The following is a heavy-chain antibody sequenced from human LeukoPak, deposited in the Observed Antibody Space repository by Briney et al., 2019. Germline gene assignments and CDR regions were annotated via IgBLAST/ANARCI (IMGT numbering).Heavy chain of an antibody. CDR1: GYTFTSYY. CDR3: ARDGEYSSSSDWFDP. D-gene: IGHD6-6*01. Sequence: GGSLRLSCAASGYTFTSYYMHWVRQAPGQGLEWMGIINPSGGSTSYAQKFQGRVTMTRDMSTSTVYMELSSLRSEDTAVYYCARDGEYSSSSDWFDPWGQGTLVTVSS. V-gene: IGHV1-46*01. J-gene: IGHJ5*02. CDR2: INPSGGST.